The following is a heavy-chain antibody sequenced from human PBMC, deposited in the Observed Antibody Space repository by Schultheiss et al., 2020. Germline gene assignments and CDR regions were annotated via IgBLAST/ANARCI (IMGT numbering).Heavy chain of an antibody. J-gene: IGHJ6*03. CDR3: ARGRFGVRNYYYYMDV. CDR2: ISYDGSNK. CDR1: GFTFSSYD. Sequence: GGSLRLSCAASGFTFSSYDMHWVRQAPGKGLEWVAVISYDGSNKYYADSVKGRFTIFRDNSKNTLDMQMNSLRAEDTAVYYCARGRFGVRNYYYYMDVWGKGTTVTVSS. V-gene: IGHV3-30*03. D-gene: IGHD3-3*01.